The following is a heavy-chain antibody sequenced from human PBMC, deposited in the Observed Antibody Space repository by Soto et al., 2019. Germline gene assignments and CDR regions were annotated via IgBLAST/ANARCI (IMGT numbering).Heavy chain of an antibody. Sequence: PAETLSLTCTVSGGSSSSYYWSWIRQPPGKGLEWIGYIYYSGSTNYNPSLKSRVTISVDTSKNQFSLKLSSVTAADTAVYYCARLGDGYKPDDYWGQGTLVTVSS. CDR3: ARLGDGYKPDDY. D-gene: IGHD5-12*01. J-gene: IGHJ4*02. V-gene: IGHV4-59*01. CDR2: IYYSGST. CDR1: GGSSSSYY.